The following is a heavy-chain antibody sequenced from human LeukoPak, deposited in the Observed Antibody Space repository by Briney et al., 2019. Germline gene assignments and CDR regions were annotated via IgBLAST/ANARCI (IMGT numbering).Heavy chain of an antibody. CDR2: INHSGST. Sequence: SETLSLTCAVYGGSFSGYYWSWIRQPPGEGLEWIGEINHSGSTNYNPSLKSRVTISVDTSKNQFSLKLSSVTAADTAVYYCALPRSYYYYGMDVWGQGTTVTVSS. CDR3: ALPRSYYYYGMDV. V-gene: IGHV4-34*01. J-gene: IGHJ6*02. CDR1: GGSFSGYY.